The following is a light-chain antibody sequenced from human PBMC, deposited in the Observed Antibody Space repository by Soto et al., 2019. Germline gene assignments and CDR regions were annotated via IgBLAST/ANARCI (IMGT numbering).Light chain of an antibody. V-gene: IGLV1-51*01. CDR1: SSNIGGNS. CDR3: GSWDSSVSAYV. J-gene: IGLJ1*01. Sequence: QPVLTQPPSGSAAPGQKVTISCSGSSSNIGGNSVSWYQQLPGTAPKLLIYDDNKRPSGIPDRFSGSKSGTSATLGITGFQTGDEADYYCGSWDSSVSAYVFGTGTKGTVL. CDR2: DDN.